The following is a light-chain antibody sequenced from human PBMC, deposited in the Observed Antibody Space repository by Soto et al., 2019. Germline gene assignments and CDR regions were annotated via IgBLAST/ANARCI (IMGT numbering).Light chain of an antibody. V-gene: IGKV3-20*01. Sequence: EIVLTQSPGTLSLSPGERATLSCRASQSISSNYLAWYQQKPGQAPRLLIYGASSRASGFPDRFSGSGSGTDFTLTISRLEPEDFAVYYCQQYGSSPPLTFGGGTKVEIK. CDR1: QSISSNY. CDR3: QQYGSSPPLT. CDR2: GAS. J-gene: IGKJ4*01.